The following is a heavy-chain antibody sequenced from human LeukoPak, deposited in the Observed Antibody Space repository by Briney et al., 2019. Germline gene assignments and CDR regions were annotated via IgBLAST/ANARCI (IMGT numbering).Heavy chain of an antibody. CDR1: GFSLSTSGMH. CDR2: IDWDDDR. J-gene: IGHJ4*02. D-gene: IGHD1-26*01. CDR3: ARGGGATAVDY. Sequence: SGPTLVNPTQTLTLTCTFSGFSLSTSGMHVSWIRHPPGQALEWLARIDWDDDRFYITSLKSMLTISKDTTKNQVVLTMTNIDPVDTAAYYCARGGGATAVDYWGQGALVTVSS. V-gene: IGHV2-70*04.